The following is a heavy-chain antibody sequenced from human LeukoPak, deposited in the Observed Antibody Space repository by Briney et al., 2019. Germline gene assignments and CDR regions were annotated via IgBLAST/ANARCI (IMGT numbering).Heavy chain of an antibody. Sequence: PSETLSLTCTVSGGSISSGGFYWSWIRQPPGQGLEWIGYIYHSGTAYYNPSLKSRLSISVDTSENRFSLHLNSVTAADMAVYYCARDGDYQASGSVFFDFWGQGILVTVSS. V-gene: IGHV4-31*03. CDR2: IYHSGTA. J-gene: IGHJ4*02. CDR3: ARDGDYQASGSVFFDF. CDR1: GGSISSGGFY. D-gene: IGHD3-10*01.